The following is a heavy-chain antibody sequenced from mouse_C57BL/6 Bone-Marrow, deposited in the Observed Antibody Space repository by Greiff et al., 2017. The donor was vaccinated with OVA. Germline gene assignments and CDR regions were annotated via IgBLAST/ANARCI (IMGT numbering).Heavy chain of an antibody. CDR2: IDPNSGGT. V-gene: IGHV1-72*01. J-gene: IGHJ4*01. Sequence: QVQLQQPGAELVKPGASVKLSCKASGYTFTSYWMHWVKQRPGRGLEWIGRIDPNSGGTKYNEKFKSKATLTGDKPSSTAYMQLSSLTSEDSAFYYCARSGGGYYYGSSCAMDYWGQGTSVTVSS. CDR1: GYTFTSYW. D-gene: IGHD1-1*01. CDR3: ARSGGGYYYGSSCAMDY.